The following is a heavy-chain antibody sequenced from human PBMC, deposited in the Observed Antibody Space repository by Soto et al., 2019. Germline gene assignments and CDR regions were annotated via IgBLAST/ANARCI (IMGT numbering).Heavy chain of an antibody. J-gene: IGHJ4*02. Sequence: GGSLRLSCAASGFMFNNYAMSWVRQAPGKGLEWVSTVSVSGGSTYYADSVKGRFTISRDNSKNTLYLQMNSLRAEDTAVYYCAKGNIVLMVYAHYVYWGQGTLVTVPQ. CDR3: AKGNIVLMVYAHYVY. CDR2: VSVSGGST. D-gene: IGHD2-8*01. CDR1: GFMFNNYA. V-gene: IGHV3-23*01.